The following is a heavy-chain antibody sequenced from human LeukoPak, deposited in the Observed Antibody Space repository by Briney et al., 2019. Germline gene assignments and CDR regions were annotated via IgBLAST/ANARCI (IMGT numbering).Heavy chain of an antibody. CDR2: IIPIFGTA. CDR3: ARGPPDCSGGSCYPNYYYYGMDV. D-gene: IGHD2-15*01. Sequence: ASVKVSCKASGGTFSSYAISWVRQAPGQGLEWMGGIIPIFGTANYAQKFQGRVTITADEPTSTAYMELSSLRSEDTAVYYCARGPPDCSGGSCYPNYYYYGMDVWGQGTTVTVSS. CDR1: GGTFSSYA. J-gene: IGHJ6*02. V-gene: IGHV1-69*13.